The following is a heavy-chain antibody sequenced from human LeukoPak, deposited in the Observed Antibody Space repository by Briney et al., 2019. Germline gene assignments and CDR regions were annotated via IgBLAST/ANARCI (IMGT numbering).Heavy chain of an antibody. V-gene: IGHV4-39*07. D-gene: IGHD4-17*01. J-gene: IGHJ5*02. CDR2: IYYNANT. CDR1: GGSISSSIYY. Sequence: PSETLSLTCTVSGGSISSSIYYWGWIRQPPGKGLEWIGSIYYNANTYYNPSLKSRITISVDTSKDQFSLRLSSVTAADTAVYYCARDRDGDYSNWFDPWGQGTLVTVSS. CDR3: ARDRDGDYSNWFDP.